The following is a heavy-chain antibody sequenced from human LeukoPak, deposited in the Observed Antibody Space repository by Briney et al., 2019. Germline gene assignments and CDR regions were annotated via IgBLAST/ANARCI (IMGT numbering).Heavy chain of an antibody. J-gene: IGHJ1*01. CDR2: IYYSGST. D-gene: IGHD6-13*01. Sequence: SETLSLTCTVSGGSMSGYFWSWIRQPPGKGLEWIGYIYYSGSTNYNPSLKSRVTISVDTSKNQFSLKLSSVTAADTAVYYCARSITSSWYGDFQHWGQSTLVTVSS. CDR1: GGSMSGYF. V-gene: IGHV4-59*01. CDR3: ARSITSSWYGDFQH.